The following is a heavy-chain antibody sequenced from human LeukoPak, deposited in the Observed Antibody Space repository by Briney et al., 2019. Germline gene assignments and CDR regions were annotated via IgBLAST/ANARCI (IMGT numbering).Heavy chain of an antibody. CDR1: GYTFTGYY. J-gene: IGHJ4*02. D-gene: IGHD3-16*02. V-gene: IGHV1-2*02. CDR2: IYPNSGGT. Sequence: ASVKVSCKASGYTFTGYYMHWVRQAPGQGLEWMGWIYPNSGGTNYAQKFQGRVTMTRGTSISTAYMELSRLRSDDTAVYYCARDPGYDYVWGSYRYGFDYWGQGTLVTVSS. CDR3: ARDPGYDYVWGSYRYGFDY.